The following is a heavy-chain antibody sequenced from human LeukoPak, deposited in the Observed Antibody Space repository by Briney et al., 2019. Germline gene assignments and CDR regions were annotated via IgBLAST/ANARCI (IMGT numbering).Heavy chain of an antibody. J-gene: IGHJ4*02. D-gene: IGHD5-18*01. CDR2: IIPIFGTA. V-gene: IGHV1-69*05. Sequence: GASVKVSCKASGGTFSSYAISWVRQAPGQGLEWMGRIIPIFGTANYAQKFQGRVTITTDESTSTAYMELSSLRSEDTAVYYWARDRGYSYGWHYWGQGTLVTVSS. CDR3: ARDRGYSYGWHY. CDR1: GGTFSSYA.